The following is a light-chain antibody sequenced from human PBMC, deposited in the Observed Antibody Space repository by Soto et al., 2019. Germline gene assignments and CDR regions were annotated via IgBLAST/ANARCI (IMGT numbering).Light chain of an antibody. Sequence: QSVLTQPASVSGSPGQSITISCIGTSSDVGGYNYVSWYQHHPGKAPKLMIYDVSYRPSGVSNRFSGSKSGNTASLTISGLQAEDEADYHCSSYTSCNNYVFGHGTKVTVL. CDR2: DVS. CDR1: SSDVGGYNY. V-gene: IGLV2-14*01. J-gene: IGLJ1*01. CDR3: SSYTSCNNYV.